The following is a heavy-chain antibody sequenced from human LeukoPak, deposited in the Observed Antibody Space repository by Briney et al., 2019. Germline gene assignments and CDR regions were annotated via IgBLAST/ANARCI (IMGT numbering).Heavy chain of an antibody. Sequence: GGSLRLSCAASGFTFSSYGMHWVRQAPGKGLEWVAVIWYDGSNKYYADSVKGRFTISRDNSKNTLYLQMNSLRAEDTAVYYCARDNGEANFDYWGQGTLVTVSS. V-gene: IGHV3-33*01. CDR3: ARDNGEANFDY. CDR1: GFTFSSYG. J-gene: IGHJ4*02. CDR2: IWYDGSNK. D-gene: IGHD3-10*01.